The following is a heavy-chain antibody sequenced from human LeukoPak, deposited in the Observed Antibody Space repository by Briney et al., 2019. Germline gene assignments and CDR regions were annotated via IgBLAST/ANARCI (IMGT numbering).Heavy chain of an antibody. J-gene: IGHJ3*02. CDR2: IYSGGST. D-gene: IGHD1-14*01. CDR1: EFTVSSNY. CDR3: ARAGPYDAFDI. V-gene: IGHV3-53*04. Sequence: GGSLRLSCAASEFTVSSNYMSWVRQAPGKGLEWVSVIYSGGSTYFADSVKGRFTISRHNSKNTLYLQINSLRAEDTAVYYCARAGPYDAFDIWGQGTMVTVSS.